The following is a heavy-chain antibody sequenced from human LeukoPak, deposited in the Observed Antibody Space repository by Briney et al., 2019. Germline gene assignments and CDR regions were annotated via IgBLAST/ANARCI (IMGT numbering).Heavy chain of an antibody. CDR1: GYTFTSYG. V-gene: IGHV1-18*01. Sequence: ASVKVSCKASGYTFTSYGISWVRQAPGQGLEWMGWISAYNGNTNHAQKLQGRVTMTTDTSTSTAYMELRSLRSDDTAVYYCARDRAYSGYSSGWYDWFDPWGQGTLVTVSS. CDR3: ARDRAYSGYSSGWYDWFDP. CDR2: ISAYNGNT. D-gene: IGHD6-19*01. J-gene: IGHJ5*02.